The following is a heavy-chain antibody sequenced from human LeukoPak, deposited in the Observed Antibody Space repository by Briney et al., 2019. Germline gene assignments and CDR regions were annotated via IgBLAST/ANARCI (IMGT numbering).Heavy chain of an antibody. D-gene: IGHD4-17*01. CDR2: IYYSGST. CDR1: GGSISSYY. Sequence: SETLSLTCTVSGGSISSYYWSWIRQPPGKGLEWIGYIYYSGSTNYNPSLKSRVTISVDTSKNQFSLKLSSVTAADTVVYYCARTYYHGDLGDDAFDIWGQGTMVTVSS. CDR3: ARTYYHGDLGDDAFDI. V-gene: IGHV4-59*01. J-gene: IGHJ3*02.